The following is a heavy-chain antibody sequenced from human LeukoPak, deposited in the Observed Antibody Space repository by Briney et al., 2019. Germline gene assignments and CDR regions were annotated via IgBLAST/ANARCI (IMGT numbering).Heavy chain of an antibody. V-gene: IGHV3-72*01. CDR3: ARVGSPITMVRGVIITSVGSDHYYMDV. J-gene: IGHJ6*03. D-gene: IGHD3-10*01. Sequence: PGGSLRLSCAASGFTFSDHFMDWVRQAPGKGLEWVGRIKNKANSYITQYAASMEGRFTISRDDSKNSLYLQMSSLKTEDTAMYYCARVGSPITMVRGVIITSVGSDHYYMDVWAKGPRSPSP. CDR1: GFTFSDHF. CDR2: IKNKANSYIT.